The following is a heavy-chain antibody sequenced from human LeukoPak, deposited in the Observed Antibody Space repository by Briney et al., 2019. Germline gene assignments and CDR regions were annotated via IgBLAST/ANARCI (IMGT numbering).Heavy chain of an antibody. V-gene: IGHV4-59*01. D-gene: IGHD5-18*01. J-gene: IGHJ4*02. CDR1: GGSISSYY. Sequence: PSETLSLTCTVSGGSISSYYWSWIRQPPGKGLEWIGYIYYSGNTNYNPSLKSRVTISVDTSKNQFSLKLSSVTAADTAVYYCARVWVDTAMVFDYWGQGTLVTVSS. CDR2: IYYSGNT. CDR3: ARVWVDTAMVFDY.